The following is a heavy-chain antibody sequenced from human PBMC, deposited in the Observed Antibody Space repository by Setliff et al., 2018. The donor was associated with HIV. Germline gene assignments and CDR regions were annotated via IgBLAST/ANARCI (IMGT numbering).Heavy chain of an antibody. CDR1: GYTFTSYA. D-gene: IGHD3-3*01. Sequence: AASVKVSCKASGYTFTSYALHWVRQAPGQRLEWMGWINAGNGNTKYSQKFQDRVTMIRDISASTAYMELSSLRSEDTAVYYCARVSEETYDDYWSGYYAFDIWGQGTTVTVSS. V-gene: IGHV1-3*01. J-gene: IGHJ3*02. CDR2: INAGNGNT. CDR3: ARVSEETYDDYWSGYYAFDI.